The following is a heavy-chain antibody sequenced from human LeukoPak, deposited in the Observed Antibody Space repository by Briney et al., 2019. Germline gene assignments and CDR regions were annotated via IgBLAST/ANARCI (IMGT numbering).Heavy chain of an antibody. Sequence: PGGSLRLSCAASGFTFSSYGMHWVRQAPGKGLEWVSGISWNSGSIGYADSVKGRFTISRDNAKNSLYLQMNSLRAEDMALYYCAKGGYSSSSRVFDYWGQGTLVTVSS. CDR1: GFTFSSYG. V-gene: IGHV3-9*03. J-gene: IGHJ4*02. D-gene: IGHD6-6*01. CDR2: ISWNSGSI. CDR3: AKGGYSSSSRVFDY.